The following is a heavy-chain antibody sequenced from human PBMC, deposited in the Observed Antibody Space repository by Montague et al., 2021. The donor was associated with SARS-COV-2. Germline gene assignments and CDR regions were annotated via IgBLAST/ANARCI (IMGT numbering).Heavy chain of an antibody. CDR1: GFTFSSYW. CDR3: ITMIVVAEDYFDY. Sequence: SLRLSCSASGFTFSSYWMHWVRQAPGKGLVWVSRINSDGSSTSYXDSVKGRFTISRDNAKNTLYLQMNGLRAEDTAVYYCITMIVVAEDYFDYWGQGTLVTVSS. D-gene: IGHD3-22*01. V-gene: IGHV3-74*01. CDR2: INSDGSST. J-gene: IGHJ4*02.